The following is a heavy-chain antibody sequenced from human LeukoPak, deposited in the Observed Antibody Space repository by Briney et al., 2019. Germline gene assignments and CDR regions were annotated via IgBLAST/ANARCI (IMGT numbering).Heavy chain of an antibody. CDR2: ISGVGDDT. Sequence: PGGSLRLSCAASGFAFGKYAMNWVRQAPGKGLEWVSLISGVGDDTYYADSVKGRFTISRDNSKNTLYLQMNNLRAEDTAIYYCANKEPRDTSGLPGLGFWGQGTLVTVSS. V-gene: IGHV3-23*01. D-gene: IGHD1-1*01. CDR3: ANKEPRDTSGLPGLGF. CDR1: GFAFGKYA. J-gene: IGHJ1*01.